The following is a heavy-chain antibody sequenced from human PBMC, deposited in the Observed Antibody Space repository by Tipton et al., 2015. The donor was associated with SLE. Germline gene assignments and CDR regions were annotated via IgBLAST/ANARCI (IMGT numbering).Heavy chain of an antibody. CDR3: AREGNYYDSSGPFDI. J-gene: IGHJ3*02. V-gene: IGHV4-61*02. CDR2: IHTSGST. CDR1: GGSISSSSYY. Sequence: TLSLTCTVSGGSISSSSYYWGWIRQPPGKGLEWIGRIHTSGSTNYNPSLKSRVTISVDTSKNQFSLKLSSVTAADTAVYYCAREGNYYDSSGPFDIWGQGTMVTVSS. D-gene: IGHD3-22*01.